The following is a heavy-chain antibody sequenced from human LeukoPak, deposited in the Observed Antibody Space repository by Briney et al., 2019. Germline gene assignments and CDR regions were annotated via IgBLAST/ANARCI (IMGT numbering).Heavy chain of an antibody. CDR1: GGSISSGGYY. Sequence: PSETLSLTCTVSGGSISSGGYYWSWIRQHPGKGLEWIGYIYYSGSTYYNQSLKSRVTISVDTSKNQFSLKLSSVTAADTAVYYCARDAPYYYDSSGYYYGWYFDLWGRGTLVTVSS. CDR2: IYYSGST. CDR3: ARDAPYYYDSSGYYYGWYFDL. J-gene: IGHJ2*01. D-gene: IGHD3-22*01. V-gene: IGHV4-31*03.